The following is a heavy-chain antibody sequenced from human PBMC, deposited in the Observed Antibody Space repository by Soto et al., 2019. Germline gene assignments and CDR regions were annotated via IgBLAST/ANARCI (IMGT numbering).Heavy chain of an antibody. D-gene: IGHD4-17*01. V-gene: IGHV4-59*01. J-gene: IGHJ6*03. CDR2: IYYSGST. CDR3: ARFSYGDYDYYYYMDV. CDR1: GGSISSYY. Sequence: KSSETLSLTCTVSGGSISSYYWSWIRQPPGKGLEWIGYIYYSGSTNYNPSLKSRVTISVDTSKNQFSLKLSSVTAADTAVYYCARFSYGDYDYYYYMDVWGKGTTVTVSS.